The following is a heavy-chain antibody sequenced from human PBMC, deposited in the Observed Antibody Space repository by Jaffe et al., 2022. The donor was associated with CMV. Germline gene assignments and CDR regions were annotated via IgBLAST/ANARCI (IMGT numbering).Heavy chain of an antibody. CDR2: ITHSGYDT. D-gene: IGHD6-6*01. CDR3: AKGSGASRPYYFDY. CDR1: GFTFRSYA. Sequence: EVQLLESGGGLVQPGGSLRVSCVASGFTFRSYAMSWVRQAPGRGLEWVAAITHSGYDTYHADSVKGRLTISRDNFRNTLYLQMSSLRPEDTAVYYCAKGSGASRPYYFDYWGQGTLVTVSS. V-gene: IGHV3-23*01. J-gene: IGHJ4*02.